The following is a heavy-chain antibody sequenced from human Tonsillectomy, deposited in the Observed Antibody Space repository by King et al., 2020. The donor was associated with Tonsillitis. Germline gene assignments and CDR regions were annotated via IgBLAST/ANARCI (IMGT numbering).Heavy chain of an antibody. D-gene: IGHD2-2*01. Sequence: VQLQQWGAGLLKPSETLSLTCAVYGGSFSGYYWSWIRQPPGKGLEWIGEINHSGSTNYNPSLKSRVTISLDTSKNQFSLKLSSVTAADTAVYYCARLAQPYQLLCWFDPWGQGTLVTVSS. CDR1: GGSFSGYY. J-gene: IGHJ5*02. V-gene: IGHV4-34*01. CDR2: INHSGST. CDR3: ARLAQPYQLLCWFDP.